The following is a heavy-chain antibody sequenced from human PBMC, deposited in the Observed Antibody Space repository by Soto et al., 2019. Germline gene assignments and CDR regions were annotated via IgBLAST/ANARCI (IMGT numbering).Heavy chain of an antibody. CDR2: IKSKTDGGST. V-gene: IGHV3-15*07. CDR1: GFTFSNAW. D-gene: IGHD3-22*01. CDR3: ARDRVESGYPEYFQH. Sequence: GGSLRLSCAASGFTFSNAWMNWVRQAPGKGLEWVGRIKSKTDGGSTYYTDSVKGRFTISRDNPKNTLYLQMNSLRAEDTAVYYCARDRVESGYPEYFQHWGQGTLVTVSS. J-gene: IGHJ1*01.